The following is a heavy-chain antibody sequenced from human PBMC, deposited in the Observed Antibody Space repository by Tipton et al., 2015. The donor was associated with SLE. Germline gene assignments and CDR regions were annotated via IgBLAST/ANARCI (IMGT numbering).Heavy chain of an antibody. Sequence: SLRLSCAASGFTFSDYYMTWIRQAPGKGLEWLSYISRGGNTVYYADSVEGRFTISRDNAKNSLFLQMNSLRSDDTGVYYCARTSLSTCLHSWGPGTLVPGS. J-gene: IGHJ4*02. V-gene: IGHV3-11*01. CDR1: GFTFSDYY. D-gene: IGHD5/OR15-5a*01. CDR3: ARTSLSTCLHS. CDR2: ISRGGNTV.